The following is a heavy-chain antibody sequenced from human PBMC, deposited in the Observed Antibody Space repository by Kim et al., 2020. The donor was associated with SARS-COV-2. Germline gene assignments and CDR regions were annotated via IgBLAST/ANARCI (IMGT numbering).Heavy chain of an antibody. V-gene: IGHV1-24*01. CDR1: GYTLTELS. CDR3: ATAGGPDYGMDV. J-gene: IGHJ6*02. CDR2: FDPEDGET. Sequence: ASVKVSCKVSGYTLTELSMHWVRQAPGKGLEWMGGFDPEDGETIYAQKFQGRVTMTEDTSTDTAYMELSSLRSEDTAVYYCATAGGPDYGMDVWGQGTTVTVSS.